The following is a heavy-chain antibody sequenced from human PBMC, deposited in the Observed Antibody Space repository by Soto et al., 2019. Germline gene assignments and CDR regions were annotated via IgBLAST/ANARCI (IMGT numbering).Heavy chain of an antibody. CDR2: ILSDGSEK. Sequence: QVQLVESGGGVVQPGRSLRLSCAASGFTFSNYVMHWVRQAPGKGLEWVAVILSDGSEKFYADSVRGRFTISRDNSKKMLYLQMNSLSAEDTAVYYCAREGTVTIYNWFDPWGLGTLVTVSS. V-gene: IGHV3-30-3*01. D-gene: IGHD4-17*01. CDR3: AREGTVTIYNWFDP. J-gene: IGHJ5*02. CDR1: GFTFSNYV.